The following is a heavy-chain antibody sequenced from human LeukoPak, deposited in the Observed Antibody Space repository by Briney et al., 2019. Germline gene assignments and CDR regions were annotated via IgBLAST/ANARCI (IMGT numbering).Heavy chain of an antibody. CDR3: ARMFVVVPAATAYYYYYGMDV. V-gene: IGHV1-8*01. CDR2: MNPNSGNT. Sequence: ASVKVSCKASGYTLTSYDINWVRQATGQGLEWMGWMNPNSGNTGYAQKFQGRVTMTRNTSISTAYMELSSLRSEDTAVYYCARMFVVVPAATAYYYYYGMDVWGQGTTVTVSS. CDR1: GYTLTSYD. D-gene: IGHD2-2*01. J-gene: IGHJ6*02.